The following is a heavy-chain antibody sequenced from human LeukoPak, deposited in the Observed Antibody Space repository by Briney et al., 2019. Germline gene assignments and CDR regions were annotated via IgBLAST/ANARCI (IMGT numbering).Heavy chain of an antibody. Sequence: GGSLRLSCAASGLALSSYWIHWVRRPPRKGLVWVSRVEGDGSRATYADSVKGRFTISRDNAKNTLYLQMNSLRAEDTAVYYCARSDWFDPWGQGTLVTVSS. CDR3: ARSDWFDP. J-gene: IGHJ5*02. CDR1: GLALSSYW. CDR2: VEGDGSRA. V-gene: IGHV3-74*01.